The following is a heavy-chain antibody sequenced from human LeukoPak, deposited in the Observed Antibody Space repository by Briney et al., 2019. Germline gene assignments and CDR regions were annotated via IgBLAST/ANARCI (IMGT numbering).Heavy chain of an antibody. CDR1: GFTFSSYA. CDR2: MYHSGST. Sequence: GSLRLSCAASGFTFSSYAMSWVRQAPGKGLEWIGSMYHSGSTYYKPSLKSRVTISLDTSKNQFSLKLRSVTAADTAVYYCARGQARLAWFDPWGQGTLVTVSS. V-gene: IGHV4-38-2*01. D-gene: IGHD6-19*01. CDR3: ARGQARLAWFDP. J-gene: IGHJ5*02.